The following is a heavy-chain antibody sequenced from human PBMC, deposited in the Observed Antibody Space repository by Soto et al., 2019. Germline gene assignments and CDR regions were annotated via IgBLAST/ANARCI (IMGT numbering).Heavy chain of an antibody. D-gene: IGHD3-10*01. CDR3: ARLVYDTRLNYMYFDF. J-gene: IGHJ4*02. CDR1: CVSISSGNW. V-gene: IGHV4-4*02. CDR2: IFHDGTA. Sequence: SETLSLTCAVSCVSISSGNWWTWVRQSPQRGLEYIGEIFHDGTANYYPSFERRVAISVDTSKNQFSLKLTSVTAADTAIYFCARLVYDTRLNYMYFDFWGQGTLVTVSA.